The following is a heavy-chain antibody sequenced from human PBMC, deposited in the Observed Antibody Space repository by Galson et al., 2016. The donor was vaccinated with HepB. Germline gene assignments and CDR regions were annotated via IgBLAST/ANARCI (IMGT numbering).Heavy chain of an antibody. V-gene: IGHV4-59*11. CDR1: GASISGHY. Sequence: ETLSLTCAVSGASISGHYWSWIREPPGRGLEWIGYVHYSGATNYNPSLKSRVSISIDTSRTHFSLRLTSVTAADTAVYYCARDGRAWVGLDVWGQGTTVTVSS. CDR2: VHYSGAT. J-gene: IGHJ6*02. CDR3: ARDGRAWVGLDV. D-gene: IGHD3/OR15-3a*01.